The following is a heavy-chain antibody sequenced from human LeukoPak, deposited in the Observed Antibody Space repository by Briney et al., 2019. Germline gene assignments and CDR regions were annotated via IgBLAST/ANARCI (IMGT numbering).Heavy chain of an antibody. CDR3: ASFWSGYYSIY. Sequence: GGSLRLSCAASGFTFSSYSMNWVRQAPGKGLEWVSSISSSSSYIYYADSVKGRFTISRDNAKNSLYLQMYSLRAEDTAVYYCASFWSGYYSIYWGQGTLVTVSS. CDR2: ISSSSSYI. V-gene: IGHV3-21*01. J-gene: IGHJ4*02. D-gene: IGHD3-3*01. CDR1: GFTFSSYS.